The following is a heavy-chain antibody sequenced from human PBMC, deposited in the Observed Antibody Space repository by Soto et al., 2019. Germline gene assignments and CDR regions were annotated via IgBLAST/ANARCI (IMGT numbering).Heavy chain of an antibody. CDR3: AGRIAVAGYYYYYYGMDV. J-gene: IGHJ6*02. D-gene: IGHD6-19*01. CDR2: IIPIFGTA. Sequence: ASVKVSCKASGGTFSSYAISWVRQAPGQGLEWMGGIIPIFGTANYAQKFQGRVTITADESTSTAYMELSSLRSEDTAVYYCAGRIAVAGYYYYYYGMDVWGQGTTVTVSS. V-gene: IGHV1-69*13. CDR1: GGTFSSYA.